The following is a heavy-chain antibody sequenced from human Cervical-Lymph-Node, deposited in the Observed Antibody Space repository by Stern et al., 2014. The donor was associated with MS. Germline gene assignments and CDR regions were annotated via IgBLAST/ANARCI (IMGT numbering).Heavy chain of an antibody. Sequence: EVQLVESGGGLVQPGGFLRLSCAASGFIFSDYAMTCVRQAPGKGLEWVSSISGSEGNTFYADSVKGRFTISRDSSKNTVYLQMTSLTAEDTARYHCAKGKTVTGSGYGVDVWGLGTMVAVS. V-gene: IGHV3-23*04. CDR1: GFIFSDYA. J-gene: IGHJ6*02. CDR2: ISGSEGNT. CDR3: AKGKTVTGSGYGVDV. D-gene: IGHD6-19*01.